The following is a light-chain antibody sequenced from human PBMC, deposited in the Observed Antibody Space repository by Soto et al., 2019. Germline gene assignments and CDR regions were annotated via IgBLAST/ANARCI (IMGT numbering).Light chain of an antibody. CDR3: SSYTSSSTLLYV. V-gene: IGLV2-14*01. J-gene: IGLJ1*01. CDR2: DVS. Sequence: QSALTQHASVSGSPGQSITISCTGTSSDVGGYNYVSWYQQHPGKAPKLMIYDVSNRPSGVSTRVSGSKSGNTASLTISGLQAEDEADYYCSSYTSSSTLLYVFGTGTKLTVL. CDR1: SSDVGGYNY.